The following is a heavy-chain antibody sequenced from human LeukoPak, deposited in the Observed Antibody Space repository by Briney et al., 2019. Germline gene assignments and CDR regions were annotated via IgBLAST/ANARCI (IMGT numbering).Heavy chain of an antibody. D-gene: IGHD3-22*01. CDR3: ARLIYDSSGYYLLLTAFDI. V-gene: IGHV4-39*01. CDR1: GGSISSGSYY. CDR2: IYYSGST. Sequence: SETLSLTCTVSGGSISSGSYYWGWIRQPPGKGLEWIGSIYYSGSTYYNPSLKSRVTISVDTSKNQFSLKLSSVTAADTAVYYCARLIYDSSGYYLLLTAFDIWGQGTMVTVSS. J-gene: IGHJ3*02.